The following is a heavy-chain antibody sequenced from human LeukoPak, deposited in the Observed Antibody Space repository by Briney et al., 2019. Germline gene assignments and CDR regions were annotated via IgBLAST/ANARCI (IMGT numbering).Heavy chain of an antibody. CDR3: ARHGIAVAGTPADSYYYYYGMDV. D-gene: IGHD6-19*01. CDR1: GGSISSYY. J-gene: IGHJ6*02. Sequence: SETLSLTCTVSGGSISSYYWSWIRQPPGEGLEWIGYIYYSGSTNYNPSLKSRVTISVDTSKNQFSLKLSSVTAADTAVYYCARHGIAVAGTPADSYYYYYGMDVWGQGTTVTVSS. CDR2: IYYSGST. V-gene: IGHV4-59*08.